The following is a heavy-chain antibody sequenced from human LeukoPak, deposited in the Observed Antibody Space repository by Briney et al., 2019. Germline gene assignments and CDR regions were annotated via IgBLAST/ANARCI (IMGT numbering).Heavy chain of an antibody. CDR2: IYPGDSDT. CDR1: GYSFSNYW. J-gene: IGHJ4*02. V-gene: IGHV5-51*01. CDR3: AKSEFSSSSPPFDY. Sequence: GESLKISCKGSGYSFSNYWIGWVRQMPGKGLEWMGIIYPGDSDTTYSPSFQGQVTISADKSISTAYLQWSSLKASDTAMYYCAKSEFSSSSPPFDYWGQGTLVTVSS. D-gene: IGHD6-6*01.